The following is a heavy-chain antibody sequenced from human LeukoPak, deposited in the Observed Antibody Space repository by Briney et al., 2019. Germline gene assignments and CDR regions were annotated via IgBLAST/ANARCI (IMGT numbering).Heavy chain of an antibody. CDR1: GGSISSSSYY. CDR3: ASRLYNWNSPGYFDY. Sequence: SETLSLTCTVSGGSISSSSYYRGWIRQPPGKGLEWIGSIYYSGSTYYNPSLKSRVTISVDTSKNQFSLKLSSVTAADTAVYYCASRLYNWNSPGYFDYWGQGTLVTVSS. D-gene: IGHD1-7*01. CDR2: IYYSGST. V-gene: IGHV4-39*07. J-gene: IGHJ4*02.